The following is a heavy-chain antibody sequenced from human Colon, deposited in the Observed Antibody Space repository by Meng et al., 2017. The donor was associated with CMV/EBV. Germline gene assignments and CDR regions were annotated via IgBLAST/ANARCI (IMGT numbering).Heavy chain of an antibody. CDR3: ARERIPWGDYYYGMDV. CDR1: GFTFSDYY. J-gene: IGHJ6*02. V-gene: IGHV3-11*04. CDR2: ISSSGSTI. D-gene: IGHD3-16*01. Sequence: GGSLRLSCAASGFTFSDYYMSWIRQAPGKGLGWVSYISSSGSTIYYADSVKGRFTISRDNAKNSLYLQMNSLRAEDTAVYYCARERIPWGDYYYGMDVWGQGTTVTVSS.